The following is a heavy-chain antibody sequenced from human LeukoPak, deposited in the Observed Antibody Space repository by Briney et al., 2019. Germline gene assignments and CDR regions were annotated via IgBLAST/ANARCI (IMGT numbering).Heavy chain of an antibody. CDR1: GYTFPNYG. CDR2: VSGYNGNT. CDR3: ARALGSGTHYYYYYMDV. D-gene: IGHD1-7*01. V-gene: IGHV1-18*01. Sequence: ASVKVSCKASGYTFPNYGVSWVRQAPGQGLEWMGWVSGYNGNTNFAKNVQGRVTMTTDTSTSTAYMELRSLISDDAAVYYCARALGSGTHYYYYYMDVWGKGTTVTVSS. J-gene: IGHJ6*03.